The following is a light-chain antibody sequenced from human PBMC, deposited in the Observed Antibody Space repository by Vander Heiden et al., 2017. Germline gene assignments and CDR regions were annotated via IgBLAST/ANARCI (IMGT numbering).Light chain of an antibody. CDR3: QQSYSTLIFT. CDR2: SAS. Sequence: DIQMTQSPSSLSASVGDRVTITCRASQSISSYLNWYQQKPGKAPKLLIYSASSLQSGVPSRFSGSGSGTDFTLTISSLQPEDFATYYCQQSYSTLIFTLGNGTKVDIK. V-gene: IGKV1-39*01. CDR1: QSISSY. J-gene: IGKJ3*01.